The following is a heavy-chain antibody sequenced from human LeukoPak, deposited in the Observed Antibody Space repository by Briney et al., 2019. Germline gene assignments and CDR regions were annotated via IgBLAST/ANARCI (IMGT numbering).Heavy chain of an antibody. D-gene: IGHD1-26*01. J-gene: IGHJ4*02. Sequence: ASVEVSCKASGYTFTSYYMHWVRQAPGKGLEWMGGFDPEDGETIYAQKFQGRVTMTEDTSTDTAYMELSSLRSEDTAVYYCATGVWWDLDSVAHPDYWGQGTLVTVSS. CDR3: ATGVWWDLDSVAHPDY. V-gene: IGHV1-24*01. CDR1: GYTFTSYY. CDR2: FDPEDGET.